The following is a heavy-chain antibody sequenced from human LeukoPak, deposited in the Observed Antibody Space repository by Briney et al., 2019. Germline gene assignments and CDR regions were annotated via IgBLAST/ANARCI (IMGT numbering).Heavy chain of an antibody. CDR2: IYYSGST. V-gene: IGHV4-39*01. Sequence: SETLSLTCTVSGGSISSSSYYWGWLRQPPGQGLEWIGSIYYSGSTYYNPSLKSRVTISVDTSKNQFSLKLSSVTAADTAVYYCARPTDDYGVSYWGQGTLVTVSS. D-gene: IGHD4-17*01. CDR3: ARPTDDYGVSY. CDR1: GGSISSSSYY. J-gene: IGHJ4*02.